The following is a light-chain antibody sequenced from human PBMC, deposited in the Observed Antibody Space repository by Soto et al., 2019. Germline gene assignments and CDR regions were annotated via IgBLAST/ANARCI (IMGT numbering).Light chain of an antibody. Sequence: DSQRAQSGSCVAASVGGRVTITCQASQDISNYLNWYQQKPGKAPKLLIYDASNLETGVPSRFSGSGSGTDFTFTISSLRPEDIATYYCQQYDNLLTFGGGTKVDIK. CDR1: QDISNY. V-gene: IGKV1-33*01. J-gene: IGKJ4*01. CDR2: DAS. CDR3: QQYDNLLT.